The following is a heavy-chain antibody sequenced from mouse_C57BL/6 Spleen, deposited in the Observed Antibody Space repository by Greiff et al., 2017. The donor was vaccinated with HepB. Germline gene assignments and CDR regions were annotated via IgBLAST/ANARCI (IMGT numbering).Heavy chain of an antibody. V-gene: IGHV5-4*03. CDR3: ARTSYYYAMDY. J-gene: IGHJ4*01. CDR2: ISDGGSYT. CDR1: GFTFSSYA. Sequence: DVMLVESGGGLVKPGGSLKLSCAASGFTFSSYAMSWVRQTPEKRLEWVATISDGGSYTYYPDNVKGRFTISRDNAKNNLYLQMSHLTSDDTAMYYCARTSYYYAMDYWGQGTSVTVSS.